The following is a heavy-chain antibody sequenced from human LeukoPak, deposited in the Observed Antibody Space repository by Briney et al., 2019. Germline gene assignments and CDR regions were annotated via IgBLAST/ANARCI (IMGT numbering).Heavy chain of an antibody. CDR3: AGRDLEYSYCYMDV. Sequence: PGGSLRLSCAASGFTFSDYYMAWMRQAPGKGLERASYIGDSGRTIFYADSVKGRFTISRDNSKNTLYLQMSSLRAEDTAVYFCAGRDLEYSYCYMDVWGKGTTVTVPS. CDR2: IGDSGRTI. J-gene: IGHJ6*03. D-gene: IGHD5-24*01. CDR1: GFTFSDYY. V-gene: IGHV3-11*04.